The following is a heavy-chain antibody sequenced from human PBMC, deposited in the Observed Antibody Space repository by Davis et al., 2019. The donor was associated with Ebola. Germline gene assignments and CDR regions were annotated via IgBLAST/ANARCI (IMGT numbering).Heavy chain of an antibody. CDR1: GFSFDQYW. V-gene: IGHV3-7*03. CDR2: IKQDGSEK. J-gene: IGHJ4*02. D-gene: IGHD6-19*01. Sequence: PGGSLRLSCVVSGFSFDQYWMSWVRQAPGKGLEWVANIKQDGSEKRYVDSVKGRFTISRDNAKNSLYLQMNSLRAEDTALYYCAKEGAWYGYYFDYWGQGTLVTVSS. CDR3: AKEGAWYGYYFDY.